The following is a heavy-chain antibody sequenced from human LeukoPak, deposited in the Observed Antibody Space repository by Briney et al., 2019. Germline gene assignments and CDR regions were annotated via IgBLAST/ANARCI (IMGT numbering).Heavy chain of an antibody. CDR2: TYYRSKWYN. D-gene: IGHD7-27*01. CDR3: ARGRLGTYDY. J-gene: IGHJ4*02. V-gene: IGHV6-1*01. CDR1: GDSVSSVSVV. Sequence: SQTLSLTCAISGDSVSSVSVVWNWIRQSPSRGLEWLGKTYYRSKWYNDYAVSVKSQITINPDTSKNQFSLQLDSVTPEDTAVYYCARGRLGTYDYWGQGTLVTVSS.